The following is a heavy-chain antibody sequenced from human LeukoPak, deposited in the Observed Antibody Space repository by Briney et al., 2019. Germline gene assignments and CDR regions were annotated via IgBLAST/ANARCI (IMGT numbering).Heavy chain of an antibody. V-gene: IGHV3-48*04. J-gene: IGHJ6*04. CDR2: ISSSGSTI. Sequence: GGSLRLSCAASGFTFSSYSMNWVRQAPGKGLEWVSYISSSGSTIYYADSVKGRFTISRDNAKNSLYLQMNSLRAEDTAVYYYAELGITMIGGVWGKGTTVTIST. CDR1: GFTFSSYS. D-gene: IGHD3-10*02. CDR3: AELGITMIGGV.